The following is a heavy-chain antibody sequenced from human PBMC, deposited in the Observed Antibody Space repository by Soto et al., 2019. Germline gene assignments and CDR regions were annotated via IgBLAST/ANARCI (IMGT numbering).Heavy chain of an antibody. CDR2: ITSDGSNT. J-gene: IGHJ4*02. CDR1: GFTFSHYW. D-gene: IGHD2-21*01. CDR3: ASLLWGSVSTDY. Sequence: EVQLVESGGGLVQPGGSLRLSCVASGFTFSHYWMHWVREAPGKGLLWVSRITSDGSNTDYADSVKGRFTISRDNAKNTLYLQLNSLRAEDTAIYYCASLLWGSVSTDYWGQGILVTVSS. V-gene: IGHV3-74*01.